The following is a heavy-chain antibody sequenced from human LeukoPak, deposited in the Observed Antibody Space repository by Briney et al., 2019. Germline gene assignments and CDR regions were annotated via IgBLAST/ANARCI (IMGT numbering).Heavy chain of an antibody. CDR2: ISARGDST. CDR1: GFTFSSYA. V-gene: IGHV3-23*01. D-gene: IGHD4-17*01. J-gene: IGHJ4*02. CDR3: ARGAYGDCDY. Sequence: GGSLRLSCAASGFTFSSYAVSWVRQAPGKGLEWVSAISARGDSTYYADSVEGRFTISRDNSKNTLYLQMNSLRAEDTALYYCARGAYGDCDYWGQGTLVTVSS.